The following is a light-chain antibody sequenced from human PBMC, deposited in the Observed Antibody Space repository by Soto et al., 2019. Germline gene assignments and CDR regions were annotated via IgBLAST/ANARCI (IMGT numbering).Light chain of an antibody. Sequence: EIVLTQSPDTLSLSPGGRATLSCRASQSLGTSLAWYQQKLGQAPRLLIYDASNSSTGVPARFSGSGCGTDFTLAISGLVPEDCAVYYGQQRSNWPRGAFGQGTKLEIK. CDR1: QSLGTS. V-gene: IGKV3-11*01. CDR3: QQRSNWPRGA. CDR2: DAS. J-gene: IGKJ2*01.